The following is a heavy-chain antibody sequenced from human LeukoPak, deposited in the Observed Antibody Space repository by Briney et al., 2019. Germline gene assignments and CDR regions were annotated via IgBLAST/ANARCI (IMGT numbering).Heavy chain of an antibody. Sequence: GGSLRLSCAASGFTFSSYGMHWVRQAPGKGLEWVAFIRYDGSNKYYADSVKGRFTISRDNAKDSLYLQMNSLRAEDTAVYYCAKNRGLPLWGQGTLVTVSS. CDR1: GFTFSSYG. J-gene: IGHJ4*02. CDR2: IRYDGSNK. CDR3: AKNRGLPL. V-gene: IGHV3-30*02.